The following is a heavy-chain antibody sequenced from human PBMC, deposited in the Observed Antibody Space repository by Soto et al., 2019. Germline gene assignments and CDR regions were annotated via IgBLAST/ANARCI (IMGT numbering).Heavy chain of an antibody. CDR1: GFTFSSYG. J-gene: IGHJ4*02. Sequence: GGSLRLSCAASGFTFSSYGMHWVRQAPGKGLEWVAVIWYDGSNKYYADSVKGRFTISRDNSKNTLYLQMNSLRAEDTAVYYCAREFGVVVVAAPEYYFDYWGQGTLVTVSS. V-gene: IGHV3-33*01. D-gene: IGHD2-15*01. CDR2: IWYDGSNK. CDR3: AREFGVVVVAAPEYYFDY.